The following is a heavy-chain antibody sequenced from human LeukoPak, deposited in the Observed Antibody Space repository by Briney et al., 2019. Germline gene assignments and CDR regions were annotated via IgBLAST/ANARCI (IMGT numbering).Heavy chain of an antibody. CDR3: ARAATRGYSYGGVDY. CDR2: INHSGST. V-gene: IGHV4-34*01. D-gene: IGHD5-18*01. CDR1: GGSFSGYY. Sequence: KTSETLSLTCAVYGGSFSGYYWSWIRQPPGKGLEWIGEINHSGSTNYNPSLKSRVTISVDTSKNQFSLKLSSVTAADTAVYYCARAATRGYSYGGVDYWGQGTLVTVSS. J-gene: IGHJ4*02.